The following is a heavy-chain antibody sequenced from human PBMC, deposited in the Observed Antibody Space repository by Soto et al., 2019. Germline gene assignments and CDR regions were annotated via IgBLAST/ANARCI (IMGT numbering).Heavy chain of an antibody. J-gene: IGHJ4*02. Sequence: GGSLRLSCAASGFTFISLSMSWGRQAPGKGLEWVSGFSTGGDGGATYYADSVKGRFTISRDNSKNTLFLQMNSLRAEDTAIYYCAKKVNSGSGSQFFDYWGQGALVTVSS. V-gene: IGHV3-23*01. CDR2: FSTGGDGGAT. CDR1: GFTFISLS. D-gene: IGHD3-10*01. CDR3: AKKVNSGSGSQFFDY.